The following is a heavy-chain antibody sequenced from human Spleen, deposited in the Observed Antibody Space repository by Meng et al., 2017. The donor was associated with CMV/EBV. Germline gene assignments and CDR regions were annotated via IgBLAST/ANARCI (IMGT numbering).Heavy chain of an antibody. V-gene: IGHV3-74*01. Sequence: GESLKISCAASGFTFSSYWMHWVRQAPGKGLVWVSRINSDGSSTSYADSVKGRFTISRDNAKNTLYLQMNSLRAEDTAVYYCASQGYCSSTSCQGDWGQGTLVTSPQ. D-gene: IGHD2-2*01. CDR3: ASQGYCSSTSCQGD. CDR1: GFTFSSYW. J-gene: IGHJ4*02. CDR2: INSDGSST.